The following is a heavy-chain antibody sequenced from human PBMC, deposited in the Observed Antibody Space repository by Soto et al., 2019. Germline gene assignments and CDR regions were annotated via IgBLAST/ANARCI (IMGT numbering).Heavy chain of an antibody. V-gene: IGHV5-51*01. CDR1: GYRVTAYW. Sequence: PXESLTLSCKGSGYRVTAYWIGLVRQMPGKGLEWMGLIYPGDSNTRFSPSFQGQVTISVDMSISTAYLQWSSLRVSDTAMYYCARQASQYDTYSFGYWGQGTLVTVSS. CDR3: ARQASQYDTYSFGY. D-gene: IGHD3-22*01. J-gene: IGHJ4*02. CDR2: IYPGDSNT.